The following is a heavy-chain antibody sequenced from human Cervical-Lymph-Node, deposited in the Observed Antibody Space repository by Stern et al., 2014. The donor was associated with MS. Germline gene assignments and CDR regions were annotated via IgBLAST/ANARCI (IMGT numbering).Heavy chain of an antibody. CDR3: ARDKMHALDY. Sequence: VQLVESGTEVKKPGASVLVSCKASGYTFTTYGITWVRQAPGQGLEWLGWISADSGNTKYAQKFQDRVTMPRDTTTGTAYMEVRSLRSEDTAVYYCARDKMHALDYWGQGTQVTVPS. J-gene: IGHJ4*02. D-gene: IGHD3-16*01. CDR2: ISADSGNT. CDR1: GYTFTTYG. V-gene: IGHV1-18*01.